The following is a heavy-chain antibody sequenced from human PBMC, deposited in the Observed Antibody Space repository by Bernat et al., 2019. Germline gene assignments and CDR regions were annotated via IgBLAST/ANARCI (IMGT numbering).Heavy chain of an antibody. J-gene: IGHJ6*02. D-gene: IGHD3-10*01. CDR3: ARHGADYYGSGMVGMDV. CDR2: IYYSGST. Sequence: VQLVESGGGLVQPGGSLRLSCAASGFTFSSYSMNWVRQAPGKGLEWIGSIYYSGSTYYNPSLKSRVTISVDTSKNQFSLKLSSVTAADTAVYYCARHGADYYGSGMVGMDVWGQGTTVTVSS. CDR1: GFTFSSYS. V-gene: IGHV4-39*01.